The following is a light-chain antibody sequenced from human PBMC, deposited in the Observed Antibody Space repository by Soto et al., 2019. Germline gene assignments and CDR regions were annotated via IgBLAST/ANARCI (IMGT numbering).Light chain of an antibody. Sequence: EIVLTQSPGTLSLSPGESATLSCTASQSVASSCLARYQRKPGQAPRLLIHTTSIRATDIPDRFSGSGSGTVFTFTISRLEPEDSSVYYCLQCGGSPLFSFGPGTRVDI. J-gene: IGKJ3*01. V-gene: IGKV3-20*01. CDR1: QSVASSC. CDR2: TTS. CDR3: LQCGGSPLFS.